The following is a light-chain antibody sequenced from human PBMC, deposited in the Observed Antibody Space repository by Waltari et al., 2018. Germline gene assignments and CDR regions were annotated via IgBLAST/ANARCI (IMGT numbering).Light chain of an antibody. CDR1: SGPSSNV. Sequence: QLILTQSPSASASLGASVKLTCTLSSGPSSNVIAWLQQQPEKGPRFLMKVNSDGSRRKGGEIPDRFSGSSSGAERYLSISSLQSEDEADYFCQTGGHGTWVFGGGTKLTVL. V-gene: IGLV4-69*01. CDR3: QTGGHGTWV. J-gene: IGLJ3*02. CDR2: VNSDGSR.